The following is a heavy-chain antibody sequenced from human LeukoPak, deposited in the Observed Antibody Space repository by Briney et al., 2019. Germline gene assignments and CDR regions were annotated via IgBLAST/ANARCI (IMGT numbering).Heavy chain of an antibody. V-gene: IGHV1-69*13. CDR3: ARAGRAYYDILTGYYCFDY. J-gene: IGHJ4*02. Sequence: ASVKVSCKASGGTFSSYAISWVRQAPGQGLEWMGGIIPIFGTANYAQTFQGRVTITADESTSTAYMELSSLRSEDTAVYYCARAGRAYYDILTGYYCFDYWGQGTLVTVSS. D-gene: IGHD3-9*01. CDR2: IIPIFGTA. CDR1: GGTFSSYA.